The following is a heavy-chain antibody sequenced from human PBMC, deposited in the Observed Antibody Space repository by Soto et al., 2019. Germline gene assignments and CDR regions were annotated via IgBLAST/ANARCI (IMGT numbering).Heavy chain of an antibody. CDR2: IVVGSGNT. J-gene: IGHJ4*01. D-gene: IGHD6-13*01. Sequence: GASVKVSCKASGFTFTSSAVQWVRQARGQRLEWIGWIVVGSGNTNYAQKFQERVTITRDMSTSTAYMELSSLRSEDTAVYYCAAEVAAAGTLADYWGQETLGTVSS. CDR1: GFTFTSSA. CDR3: AAEVAAAGTLADY. V-gene: IGHV1-58*01.